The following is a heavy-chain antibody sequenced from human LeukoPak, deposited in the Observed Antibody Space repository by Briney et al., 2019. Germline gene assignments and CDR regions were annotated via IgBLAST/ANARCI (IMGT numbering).Heavy chain of an antibody. CDR2: IHTSGST. J-gene: IGHJ4*02. Sequence: PSETLSLTCTVSGGSISSGTYYWNWIRQPAGKGLEWIGRIHTSGSTNYNPSLKSRVTISLDTSKNQFSLKLTSVTAADTAVYYCARVAVSTVAGTGYFDYCGQGTLVTVSS. D-gene: IGHD6-19*01. CDR3: ARVAVSTVAGTGYFDY. V-gene: IGHV4-61*02. CDR1: GGSISSGTYY.